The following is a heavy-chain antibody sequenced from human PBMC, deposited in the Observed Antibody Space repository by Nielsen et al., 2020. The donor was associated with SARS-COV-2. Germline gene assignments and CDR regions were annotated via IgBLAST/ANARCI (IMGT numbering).Heavy chain of an antibody. J-gene: IGHJ4*02. CDR1: GFTGFTFSDYY. CDR2: IASGSSYT. CDR3: ATSPRGRKYYFDY. V-gene: IGHV3-11*03. Sequence: GGSLKLSCSASGFTGFTFSDYYMSWVRQAPGKGLEWISYIASGSSYTNYADSVKGRFSISRDNAKNSLYLQMNSLRVEDTAVYYCATSPRGRKYYFDYWGQGTLVTVSS. D-gene: IGHD1-26*01.